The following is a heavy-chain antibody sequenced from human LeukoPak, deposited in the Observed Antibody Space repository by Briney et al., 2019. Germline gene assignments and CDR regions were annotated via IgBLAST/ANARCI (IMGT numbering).Heavy chain of an antibody. CDR1: GSTSTSYA. V-gene: IGHV7-4-1*02. CDR3: ARAYQRLGELSLSDL. CDR2: INPNTGNP. J-gene: IGHJ4*02. D-gene: IGHD3-16*02. Sequence: ASVKVSCKASGSTSTSYAMNWVRQAPGQGLEWMGWINPNTGNPSYAQSLTGRFVFSLDTSVSTAYLHITSLKADDTAVYYCARAYQRLGELSLSDLWGQGTGVTVSS.